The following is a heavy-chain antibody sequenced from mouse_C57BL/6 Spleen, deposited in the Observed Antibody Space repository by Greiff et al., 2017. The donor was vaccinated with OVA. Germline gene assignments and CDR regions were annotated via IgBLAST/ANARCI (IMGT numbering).Heavy chain of an antibody. V-gene: IGHV1-19*01. CDR3: AVTTAVEAMDY. Sequence: EVQLQQSGPVLVKPGASVKMSCKASGYTFTDYYMNWVKQSHGKSLEWIGVINPYNGGTSYNQKFKGKATLTVDKSSSTAYMELNSLTSEDSAVYYCAVTTAVEAMDYWGQGTSVTVSS. CDR2: INPYNGGT. D-gene: IGHD1-1*01. J-gene: IGHJ4*01. CDR1: GYTFTDYY.